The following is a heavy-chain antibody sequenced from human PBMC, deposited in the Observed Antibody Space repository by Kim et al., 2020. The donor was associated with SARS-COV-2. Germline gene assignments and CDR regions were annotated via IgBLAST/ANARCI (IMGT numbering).Heavy chain of an antibody. D-gene: IGHD3-9*01. CDR2: ISSISSTL. CDR3: ARDNPKYYDILTGYWDY. Sequence: SYISSISSTLYYADSVKGRFTISRDNAKNSLYLQMNSLRDEDTAVYYCARDNPKYYDILTGYWDYWVQGNLVTVSS. J-gene: IGHJ4*02. V-gene: IGHV3-48*02.